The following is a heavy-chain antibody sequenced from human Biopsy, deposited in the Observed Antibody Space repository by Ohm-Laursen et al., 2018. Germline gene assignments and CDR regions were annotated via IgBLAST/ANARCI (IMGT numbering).Heavy chain of an antibody. V-gene: IGHV3-23*01. CDR2: ITVSADTT. Sequence: SLRLSCTASGFTFSSYAMTWVRQAPGKGLEWVSAITVSADTTYYADSVRGRFTVSRDNSQNTLYLQMNSLRAEDTAIYYCAKGRVGNSGSLDIWGQGTTVTVSS. J-gene: IGHJ6*02. D-gene: IGHD3-10*01. CDR3: AKGRVGNSGSLDI. CDR1: GFTFSSYA.